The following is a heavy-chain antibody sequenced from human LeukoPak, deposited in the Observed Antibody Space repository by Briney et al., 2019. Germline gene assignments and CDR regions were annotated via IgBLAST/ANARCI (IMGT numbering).Heavy chain of an antibody. CDR3: ARIVDTAMGL. CDR2: IYYSGST. Sequence: SETLPLTCTVSGGSISSYYWSWIRQPPGKGLEWIGYIYYSGSTNYNPSLKSRVTISVDTSKNQFSLKLSSVTAADTAVYYCARIVDTAMGLWSQGTLVTVSS. J-gene: IGHJ4*02. D-gene: IGHD5-18*01. V-gene: IGHV4-59*08. CDR1: GGSISSYY.